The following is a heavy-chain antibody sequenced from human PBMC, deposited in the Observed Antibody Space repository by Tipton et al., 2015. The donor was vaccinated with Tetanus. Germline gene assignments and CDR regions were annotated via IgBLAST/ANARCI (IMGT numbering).Heavy chain of an antibody. J-gene: IGHJ3*02. D-gene: IGHD3-10*01. CDR3: ARPEASGRARGFDT. V-gene: IGHV3-33*01. Sequence: SLRLSCAVSGFTLRKHGMHWVRQAPGKGLEWVAIIWFDGSNAYYADSVKGRFIISRDNSKNMLYLQLNSLRAEDTAVYYCARPEASGRARGFDTWGQGTKVTVSP. CDR1: GFTLRKHG. CDR2: IWFDGSNA.